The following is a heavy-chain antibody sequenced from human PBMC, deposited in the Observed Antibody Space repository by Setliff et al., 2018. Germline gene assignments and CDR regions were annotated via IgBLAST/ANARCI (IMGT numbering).Heavy chain of an antibody. D-gene: IGHD5-12*01. CDR3: ARDRDGYKIFDY. CDR1: GFTFSSYS. Sequence: PGGSLRLSCAASGFTFSSYSMNWVRQAPGKGLEWVSSISSSSSYIYYADSVKGRVTISGDNAKNSRYLQMNSLRAEDTAVYYCARDRDGYKIFDYWGQGTLVTVSS. V-gene: IGHV3-21*01. CDR2: ISSSSSYI. J-gene: IGHJ4*02.